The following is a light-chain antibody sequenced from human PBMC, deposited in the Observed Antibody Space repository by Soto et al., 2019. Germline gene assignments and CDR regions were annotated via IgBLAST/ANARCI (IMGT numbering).Light chain of an antibody. CDR2: GAS. J-gene: IGKJ1*01. CDR3: QQYGSSPTWT. CDR1: QSVNSR. Sequence: EIVLTQSPVTLSLSPGERATLSCRASQSVNSRLAWYQHKPGQAPRLLIYGASTRATGIPDRFSGSGSGTDFTLTISRLEPEDSAVYYCQQYGSSPTWTFGQGTKVDIK. V-gene: IGKV3-20*01.